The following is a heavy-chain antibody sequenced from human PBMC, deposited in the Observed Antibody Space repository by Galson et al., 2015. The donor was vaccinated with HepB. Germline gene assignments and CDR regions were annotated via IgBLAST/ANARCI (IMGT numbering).Heavy chain of an antibody. CDR1: GFTFSSYW. Sequence: LRLSCAASGFTFSSYWMSWVRQAPGKGLEWVANIKQDGSEKYYVDSVKGRFTISRDNAKNSLYLQMNSLRAEDTAVYYCAREDDILTGAFDYWGQGTLVTVSS. D-gene: IGHD3-9*01. CDR2: IKQDGSEK. J-gene: IGHJ4*02. CDR3: AREDDILTGAFDY. V-gene: IGHV3-7*03.